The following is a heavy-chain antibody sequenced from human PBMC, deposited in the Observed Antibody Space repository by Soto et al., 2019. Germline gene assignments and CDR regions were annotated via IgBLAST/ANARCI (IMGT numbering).Heavy chain of an antibody. CDR1: GGSISSSSYY. CDR2: IYYSGST. CDR3: ARHRGYQPEALGGWFDP. Sequence: SETLSLTCTVSGGSISSSSYYWGWIRQPPGKGLEWIGSIYYSGSTYYNPSLKSRVTISVDTSKNQFSLKLSSVTAADTAVYYCARHRGYQPEALGGWFDPWGQGTLVTVSS. V-gene: IGHV4-39*01. D-gene: IGHD2-2*01. J-gene: IGHJ5*02.